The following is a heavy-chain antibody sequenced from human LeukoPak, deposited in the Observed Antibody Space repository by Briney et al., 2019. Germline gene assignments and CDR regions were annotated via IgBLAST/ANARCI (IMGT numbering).Heavy chain of an antibody. D-gene: IGHD1-1*01. V-gene: IGHV3-74*01. J-gene: IGHJ5*02. CDR3: ARGIDDGDNWFDP. CDR2: INSDGINT. Sequence: GGSLRLSCAASGFTFSNYWMHWVRQAPGKGLVWVSRINSDGINTSYADSVKGRFTISRDNAKNSLYLQMNSLRAEDTALYYCARGIDDGDNWFDPWGQGTLVTVSS. CDR1: GFTFSNYW.